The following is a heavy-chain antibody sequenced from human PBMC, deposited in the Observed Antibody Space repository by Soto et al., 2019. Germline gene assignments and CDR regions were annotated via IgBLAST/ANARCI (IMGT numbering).Heavy chain of an antibody. CDR3: ARVGQLFPDLDL. CDR2: INHTGST. V-gene: IGHV4-34*01. D-gene: IGHD3-10*01. CDR1: GTSFSNSY. Sequence: QVQLQQWGAGLLKPSETLSLSCSVYGTSFSNSYWSWIRQAPGKWLEWLGEINHTGSTNYNPSLKCRVTFSVDASQQKFSLKLRSVTAADTAVYYCARVGQLFPDLDLWGRGTLVSVSS. J-gene: IGHJ2*01.